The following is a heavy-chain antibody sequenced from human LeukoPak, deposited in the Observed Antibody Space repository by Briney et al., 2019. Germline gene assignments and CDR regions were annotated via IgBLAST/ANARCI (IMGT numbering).Heavy chain of an antibody. V-gene: IGHV5-51*01. Sequence: GESLKISCKGSGYSFISYWIGWVRQMPGKGLEWMGIIYPGDSDTRYSPSFQGQVTISADKSISTAYLQWSSLKASDTAMYYCARHVRGWNDVGYFDYWGQGTQVAVFS. CDR3: ARHVRGWNDVGYFDY. J-gene: IGHJ4*02. CDR1: GYSFISYW. D-gene: IGHD1-1*01. CDR2: IYPGDSDT.